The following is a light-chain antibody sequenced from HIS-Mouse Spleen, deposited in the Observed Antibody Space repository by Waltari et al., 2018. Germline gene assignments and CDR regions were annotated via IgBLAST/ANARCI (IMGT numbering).Light chain of an antibody. V-gene: IGKV1-5*03. J-gene: IGKJ2*02. CDR2: KAS. Sequence: DIQMTQSPSTLSASVGDRVPLTCRASQSISSWLAWYQQKPGKAPKLLIYKASSLESGVPSRFSGSGSGTEFTLTISSLQPDDFATYYCQQYNSYSRTFGQGTKLEIK. CDR3: QQYNSYSRT. CDR1: QSISSW.